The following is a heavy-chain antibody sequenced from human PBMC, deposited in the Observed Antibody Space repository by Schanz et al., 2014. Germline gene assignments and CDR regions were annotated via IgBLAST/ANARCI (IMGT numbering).Heavy chain of an antibody. CDR2: ISGSGGST. J-gene: IGHJ4*02. V-gene: IGHV3-23*01. D-gene: IGHD3-10*01. CDR1: GFAFSSYG. Sequence: EVQLMESGGGLVKPGGSLRLSCLASGFAFSSYGMNWLRQAPGKGLEWVSAISGSGGSTYYADSVKGRFTISRDNSKNTLYLQMNSLRAEDTAVYYCARIGGSVFDYWAQGTLVTVSS. CDR3: ARIGGSVFDY.